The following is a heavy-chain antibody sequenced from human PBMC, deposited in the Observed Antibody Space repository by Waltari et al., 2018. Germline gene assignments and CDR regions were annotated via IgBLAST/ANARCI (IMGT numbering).Heavy chain of an antibody. V-gene: IGHV4-31*03. CDR3: ARYYSSGWYDVAD. CDR2: IYYSGST. D-gene: IGHD6-19*01. Sequence: QVQLQESGPGLVKPSQTLSLTGPVSVGSISSGGYYWSWIRQHPGKGLEWIGYIYYSGSTYYNPSLKSRVTISVDTSKNQFSLKLSSVTAADTAVYYCARYYSSGWYDVADWGQGTLVTVSS. J-gene: IGHJ4*02. CDR1: VGSISSGGYY.